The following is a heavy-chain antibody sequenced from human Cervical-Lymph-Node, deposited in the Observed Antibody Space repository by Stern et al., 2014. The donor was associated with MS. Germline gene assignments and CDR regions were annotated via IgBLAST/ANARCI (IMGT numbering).Heavy chain of an antibody. CDR3: ATIVPLRYCSGTSCYQWGPFDN. V-gene: IGHV4-39*01. D-gene: IGHD2-2*01. J-gene: IGHJ4*02. CDR2: IDYSGNT. CDR1: GGSISRRSYY. Sequence: QVQLQESGPGLVKPSETLSLTCTVSGGSISRRSYYWGWIRQPPGKGLEWIGSIDYSGNTYYNPFLKSRVTISVEMSKTRFSRKLNSVTAADTAVYYCATIVPLRYCSGTSCYQWGPFDNWGQGTLVTVSS.